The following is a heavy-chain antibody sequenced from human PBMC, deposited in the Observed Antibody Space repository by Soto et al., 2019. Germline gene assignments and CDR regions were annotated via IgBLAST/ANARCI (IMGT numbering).Heavy chain of an antibody. V-gene: IGHV3-23*01. CDR2: ISDGGHNT. CDR3: VREYYGSGVI. CDR1: GFTFASYT. Sequence: EAQLLESGGGIVEPGGSLRLSCAASGFTFASYTMSWVRQAPGKGLQWVSYISDGGHNTYYADSVKGRFTISRDDLEGTLYLKMNSLRAEDTAIYYCVREYYGSGVIWGQGTLVTVSS. J-gene: IGHJ4*02. D-gene: IGHD3-10*01.